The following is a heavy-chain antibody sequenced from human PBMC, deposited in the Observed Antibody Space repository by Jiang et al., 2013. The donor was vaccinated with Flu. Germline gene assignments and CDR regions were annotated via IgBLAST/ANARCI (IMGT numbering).Heavy chain of an antibody. CDR3: AKVMITFGGVRRYGMDV. Sequence: VQLLESGGGVVQPGRSLRLTCAASGFTSSSFGFSDYAMHWVRQAPGKGLEWVAVISYDGSNEYYTDSVKGRFTISRDNSKNTLYLQMNSLRAEDTAVYYCAKVMITFGGVRRYGMDVWGQGTTVTVSS. CDR2: ISYDGSNE. V-gene: IGHV3-30*04. D-gene: IGHD3-16*01. J-gene: IGHJ6*02. CDR1: GFTSSSFGFSDYA.